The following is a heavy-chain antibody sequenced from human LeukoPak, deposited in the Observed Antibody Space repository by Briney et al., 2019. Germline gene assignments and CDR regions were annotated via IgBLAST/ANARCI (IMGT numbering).Heavy chain of an antibody. CDR2: ISSSSSYI. CDR1: GFTFSSYS. V-gene: IGHV3-21*01. Sequence: GGSLRLSCAASGFTFSSYSMNRVRQAPGKGLGWVSSISSSSSYIYYADSVKGRFTISRDNAKNSLYLQMNSLRAEDTAVYYCASALIAAAALDYWGQGTLVTVSS. J-gene: IGHJ4*02. D-gene: IGHD6-13*01. CDR3: ASALIAAAALDY.